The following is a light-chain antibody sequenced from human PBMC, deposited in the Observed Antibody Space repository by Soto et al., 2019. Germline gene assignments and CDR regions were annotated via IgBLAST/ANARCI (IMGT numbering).Light chain of an antibody. V-gene: IGLV6-57*03. CDR1: SGSIASNY. Sequence: LTQPHSVSESPGKTVTISCTRSSGSIASNYVQWYQQRPGSAPTTVIYEDNQRPSGVPDRFSGSIDSSSNSASLTISGLKTEDEADYYCQSYDSSSNWVFGGGTKLTVL. J-gene: IGLJ3*02. CDR2: EDN. CDR3: QSYDSSSNWV.